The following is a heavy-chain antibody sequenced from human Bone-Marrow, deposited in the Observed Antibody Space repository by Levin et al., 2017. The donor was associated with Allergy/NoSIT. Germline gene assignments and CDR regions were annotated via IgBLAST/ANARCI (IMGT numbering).Heavy chain of an antibody. V-gene: IGHV4-59*01. J-gene: IGHJ5*02. CDR3: ARGFRPAVMISFDP. CDR2: IYYSGST. D-gene: IGHD3-16*01. Sequence: SETLSLNCTVSGGFMTNYYWTWIRQPPGKGLEWIGYIYYSGSTNYNPSLKSRVTMSIDTSNNQFSLKLTSVTAADTAVYYCARGFRPAVMISFDPWGQGTLVTVSS. CDR1: GGFMTNYY.